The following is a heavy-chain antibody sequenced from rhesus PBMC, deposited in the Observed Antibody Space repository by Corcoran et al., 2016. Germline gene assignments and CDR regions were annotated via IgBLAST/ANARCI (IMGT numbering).Heavy chain of an antibody. V-gene: IGHV4-76*01. CDR3: ARDIAAAGTGFDY. D-gene: IGHD6-25*01. CDR1: GGSISSGYD. J-gene: IGHJ4*01. Sequence: QVQLQESGPGVVKPSETLSLTCAVSGGSISSGYDWSWIGQPPGKGLEGIGYIYVSRGTTNFNPSLKNRVIISNDASKNKFSLKLSSVTAADTAVYYCARDIAAAGTGFDYWGQGVLVTVSS. CDR2: IYVSRGTT.